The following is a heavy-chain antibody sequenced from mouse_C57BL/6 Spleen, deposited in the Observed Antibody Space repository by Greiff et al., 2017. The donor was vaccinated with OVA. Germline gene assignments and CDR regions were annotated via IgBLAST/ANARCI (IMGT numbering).Heavy chain of an antibody. CDR2: IYPRDGRT. V-gene: IGHV1-85*01. J-gene: IGHJ3*01. Sequence: QVHVKQSGPELVKPGASVKLSCKASGYTFTSYDINWVKQRPGQGLAWIGWIYPRDGRTKYNEKFKGKATLTVDTSSSTAYRELHSLTSEDSAVYFCASPFAYWGQGTLVTVSA. CDR1: GYTFTSYD. CDR3: ASPFAY.